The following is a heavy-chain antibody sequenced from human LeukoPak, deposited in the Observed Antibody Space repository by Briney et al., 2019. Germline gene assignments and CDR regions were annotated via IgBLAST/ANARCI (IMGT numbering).Heavy chain of an antibody. V-gene: IGHV3-23*01. CDR3: AKRLTGYDYYYYMDV. D-gene: IGHD3-9*01. CDR1: GFTFRTYS. Sequence: GGSLRLSCAASGFTFRTYSLNWVRQAPGKGLEWVSAISGSGGSTYYADSVKGRFTISRDNSKNTLDLQMNSLRAEDTAVYYCAKRLTGYDYYYYMDVWGKGTTVTVSS. J-gene: IGHJ6*03. CDR2: ISGSGGST.